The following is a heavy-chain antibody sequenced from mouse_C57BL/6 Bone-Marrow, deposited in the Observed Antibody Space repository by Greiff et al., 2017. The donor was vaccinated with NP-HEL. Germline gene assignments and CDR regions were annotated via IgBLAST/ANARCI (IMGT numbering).Heavy chain of an antibody. Sequence: VKLQESRAELARPGASVKLSCKASGYTFTSYGISWVKQRTGQGLEWIGEIYPRSGNTYYNEKFKGKATLTADKSSSTAYMELRSLTSEDSAVYFCASWWYAMDYWGQGTSVTVSS. CDR2: IYPRSGNT. CDR1: GYTFTSYG. V-gene: IGHV1-81*01. CDR3: ASWWYAMDY. D-gene: IGHD1-1*02. J-gene: IGHJ4*01.